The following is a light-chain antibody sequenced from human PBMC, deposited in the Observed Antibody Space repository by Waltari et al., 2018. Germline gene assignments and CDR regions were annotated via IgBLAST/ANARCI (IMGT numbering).Light chain of an antibody. CDR1: NRDGGGYYY. CDR2: GVS. CDR3: CSYTTSSTLL. Sequence: QSSPTQPPPVSGFPGQSGTIPFPGTNRDGGGYYYFPWYHQHPGKAPKLMIYGVSNRPSGVSDRFSGSKSGNTASLTISGLQAEDEADYYCCSYTTSSTLLFGGGTRLTVL. J-gene: IGLJ2*01. V-gene: IGLV2-14*01.